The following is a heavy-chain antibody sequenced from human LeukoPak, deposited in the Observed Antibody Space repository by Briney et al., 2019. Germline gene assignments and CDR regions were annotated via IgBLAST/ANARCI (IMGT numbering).Heavy chain of an antibody. V-gene: IGHV4-31*03. J-gene: IGHJ4*02. CDR3: ARSGYSGYDPTTGLDY. CDR1: GGSISSGGYY. Sequence: PSQTLSLTCTVSGGSISSGGYYWGWIRQHPGKGLEWIGYIYYSGSTYYNPSLKSRVTISVDTSKNQFSLKLSSVTAADTAVYYCARSGYSGYDPTTGLDYWGQGTLVTVSS. D-gene: IGHD5-12*01. CDR2: IYYSGST.